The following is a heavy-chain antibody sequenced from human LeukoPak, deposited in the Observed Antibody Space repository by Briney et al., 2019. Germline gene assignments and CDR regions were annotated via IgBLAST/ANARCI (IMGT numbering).Heavy chain of an antibody. CDR1: GFTFDNYR. V-gene: IGHV3-23*01. Sequence: GGSLRLSCAASGFTFDNYRMSWVRQAPGKGLEWVSTVNADGGNTYYADSVKGRFTISRDNSKNTLYLQMNSLRAEDTAVYYCAKVRDLVLFDPWGQGTLVTVSS. CDR2: VNADGGNT. J-gene: IGHJ5*02. D-gene: IGHD5/OR15-5a*01. CDR3: AKVRDLVLFDP.